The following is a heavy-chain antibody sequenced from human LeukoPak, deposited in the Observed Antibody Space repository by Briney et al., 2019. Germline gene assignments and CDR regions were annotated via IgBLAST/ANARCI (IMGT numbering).Heavy chain of an antibody. CDR3: AKDGGYSANIYYMDV. Sequence: GGSLRLSCVASGFTFSNYAMNWVRQAPGKGLEWVSGISGGGVSTYYADSVQGRFTISRDNSQNILYLQMNSLTAEDTAVYYCAKDGGYSANIYYMDVWGKGTTVTVSS. J-gene: IGHJ6*03. CDR2: ISGGGVST. CDR1: GFTFSNYA. D-gene: IGHD5-12*01. V-gene: IGHV3-23*01.